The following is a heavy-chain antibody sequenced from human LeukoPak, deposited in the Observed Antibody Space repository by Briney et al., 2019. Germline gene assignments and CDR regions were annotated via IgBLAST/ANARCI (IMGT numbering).Heavy chain of an antibody. J-gene: IGHJ4*02. CDR1: GYTFTGYY. D-gene: IGHD3-22*01. V-gene: IGHV1-2*02. CDR2: INPNSGGT. Sequence: ASVKVSCKASGYTFTGYYMHWVRPAPGQGLEWMGWINPNSGGTNYAQKFQGRVTMTRDTSISTAYMELSRLRSDDTAVYYCARDYYDSSGSISYWGQGTLVTVSS. CDR3: ARDYYDSSGSISY.